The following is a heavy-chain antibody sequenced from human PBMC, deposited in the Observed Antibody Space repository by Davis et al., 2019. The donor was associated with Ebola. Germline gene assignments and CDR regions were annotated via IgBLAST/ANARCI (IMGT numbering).Heavy chain of an antibody. D-gene: IGHD6-19*01. Sequence: KVSCKGSGYKFTNYWIGWVRQMPGKALEWMGIIYPGDSDTIYSPSFQGQVTISADKSISTAYLQWSSLKASDTAMYYCARPIAVAGHYFDYWGQGTLVTVSS. J-gene: IGHJ4*02. CDR1: GYKFTNYW. V-gene: IGHV5-51*01. CDR3: ARPIAVAGHYFDY. CDR2: IYPGDSDT.